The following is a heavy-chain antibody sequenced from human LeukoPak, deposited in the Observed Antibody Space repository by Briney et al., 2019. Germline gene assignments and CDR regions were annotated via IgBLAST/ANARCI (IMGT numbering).Heavy chain of an antibody. CDR2: ISGYNGNT. Sequence: GASAKVSCKASGYTFTSYRIIWVRQAPGQGLELMGWISGYNGNTNYAQKLQGRVTMTTDTSTSTASMELRSLTSDDTAVYYCARLELGPRSWFDPWGQGTLVFVSS. D-gene: IGHD7-27*01. J-gene: IGHJ5*02. CDR3: ARLELGPRSWFDP. CDR1: GYTFTSYR. V-gene: IGHV1-18*01.